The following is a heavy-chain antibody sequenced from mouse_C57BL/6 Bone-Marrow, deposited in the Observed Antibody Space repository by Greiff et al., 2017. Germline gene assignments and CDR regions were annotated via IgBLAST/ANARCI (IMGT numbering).Heavy chain of an antibody. J-gene: IGHJ2*01. Sequence: VQVVESGPELVKPGASVKLSCKASGYTFTSYDINWVKQRPGQGLEWIGWIYPRDGSTNYNEKFKGKATLTVDTSSSTAYMELHSLTSEDSAVYYCAGPLITTVVDRYYFDYWGKGTTLTVSS. CDR1: GYTFTSYD. CDR2: IYPRDGST. V-gene: IGHV1-85*01. CDR3: AGPLITTVVDRYYFDY. D-gene: IGHD1-1*01.